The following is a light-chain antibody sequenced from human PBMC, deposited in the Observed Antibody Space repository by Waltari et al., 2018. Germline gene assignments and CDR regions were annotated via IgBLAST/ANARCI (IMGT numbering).Light chain of an antibody. CDR3: HSYDSSLSGLV. CDR1: SSNIGAGSD. CDR2: GTS. V-gene: IGLV1-40*01. Sequence: QSVLTQPPSVSGAPGQRVTIPCSGSSSNIGAGSDVHWYQQLPGTAPKLLIYGTSTRRSAVPARFSRSKSGTSASLAISGRRAEDEADYYCHSYDSSLSGLVFGGETKLTVL. J-gene: IGLJ3*02.